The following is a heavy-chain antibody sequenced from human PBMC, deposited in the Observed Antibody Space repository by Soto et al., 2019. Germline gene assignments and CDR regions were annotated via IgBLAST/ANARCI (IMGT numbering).Heavy chain of an antibody. CDR1: VFTFSTYA. D-gene: IGHD6-19*01. J-gene: IGHJ4*02. CDR3: ANGESSGWPAFDY. CDR2: ISATDGGT. Sequence: LXLSGAASVFTFSTYAMSWVRQAPGKGLEWVSTISATDGGTYYADSVTGRFTISRDNSKNTLSLQMNSLRADDTAVYYCANGESSGWPAFDYWGQGTLVT. V-gene: IGHV3-23*01.